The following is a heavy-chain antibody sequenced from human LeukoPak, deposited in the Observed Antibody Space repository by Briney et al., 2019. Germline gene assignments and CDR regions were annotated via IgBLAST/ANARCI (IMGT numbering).Heavy chain of an antibody. D-gene: IGHD3-22*01. CDR2: INWNSGRK. CDR1: GFTFDDYA. J-gene: IGHJ4*02. V-gene: IGHV3-9*01. Sequence: GGSLRLSCAASGFTFDDYAMHWVRHAPGKGLEWVSGINWNSGRKGYADSVKGRFTISRDNAKNSLYLQMNSLRTEDTALYYCAKGSGYDSSGYSPDYWGQGTLVTVSS. CDR3: AKGSGYDSSGYSPDY.